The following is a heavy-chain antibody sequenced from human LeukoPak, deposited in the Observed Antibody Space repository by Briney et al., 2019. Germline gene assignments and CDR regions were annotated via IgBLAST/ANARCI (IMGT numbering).Heavy chain of an antibody. CDR2: INPNSGGT. V-gene: IGHV1-2*02. D-gene: IGHD3-3*01. CDR3: ARGGYDFWSGYSVPRY. Sequence: ASVKVSCKASGYTFTGYYMHWVRQAPGQGLEWMGWINPNSGGTNYAQKFQGRVTMTRDTSISTAYMELSRLRSDDTAVYYRARGGYDFWSGYSVPRYWGQGTLVTVSS. CDR1: GYTFTGYY. J-gene: IGHJ4*02.